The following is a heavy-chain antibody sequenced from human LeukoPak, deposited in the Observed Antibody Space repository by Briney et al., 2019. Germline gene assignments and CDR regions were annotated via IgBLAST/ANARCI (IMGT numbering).Heavy chain of an antibody. CDR3: ARVWKGNYYDY. CDR1: GFTFSNYG. CDR2: ISGTGGST. V-gene: IGHV3-23*01. Sequence: GGSLRLSCAASGFTFSNYGMSWVRQAPGKGLEWISGISGTGGSTYYADSVKGRFTISRDNSKNTLYLQMNSLRAEDTAIYYCARVWKGNYYDYWGQGTLVTVSS. J-gene: IGHJ4*02. D-gene: IGHD1-1*01.